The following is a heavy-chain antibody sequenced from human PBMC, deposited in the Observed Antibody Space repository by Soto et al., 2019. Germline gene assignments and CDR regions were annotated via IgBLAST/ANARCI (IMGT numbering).Heavy chain of an antibody. CDR2: IIPIFGTA. J-gene: IGHJ6*02. V-gene: IGHV1-69*13. D-gene: IGHD2-2*01. CDR1: GGTFSSYA. CDR3: AREEGNFVVVPAAEDYYYYYGMDV. Sequence: ASVKVSCKASGGTFSSYAISWVRQAPGQGLEWMGGIIPIFGTANYAQKFQGRVTVTADESTSTAYMELSSLRSEDTAVYYCAREEGNFVVVPAAEDYYYYYGMDVWGQGTTVTVSS.